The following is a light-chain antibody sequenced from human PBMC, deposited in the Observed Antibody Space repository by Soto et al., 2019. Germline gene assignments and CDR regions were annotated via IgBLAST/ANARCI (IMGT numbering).Light chain of an antibody. Sequence: QSALTQPPSASGSPGQSVTISCSGTSSDVGSYNYLSWYQQHPGKAPKLMIYEVSKRPSGVPDRFSGSKSGNTASLTVSGLQAEDEADYYCSSYAGSNNFGVVFGGGTKLTVL. CDR2: EVS. CDR3: SSYAGSNNFGVV. V-gene: IGLV2-8*01. J-gene: IGLJ2*01. CDR1: SSDVGSYNY.